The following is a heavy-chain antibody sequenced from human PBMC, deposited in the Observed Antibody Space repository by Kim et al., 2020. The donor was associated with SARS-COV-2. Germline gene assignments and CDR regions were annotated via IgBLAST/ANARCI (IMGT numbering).Heavy chain of an antibody. V-gene: IGHV1-46*01. Sequence: ASVKVSCKASTYTFTKYYIHWVRQAPGQGLEWMGIINPSDGGTGYAQKFRGRFIMTRDTSTSTVYMELSSLRSEDTAMYYCGRSGIYGSGYFDDWGQGTL. J-gene: IGHJ4*02. D-gene: IGHD2-15*01. CDR3: GRSGIYGSGYFDD. CDR1: TYTFTKYY. CDR2: INPSDGGT.